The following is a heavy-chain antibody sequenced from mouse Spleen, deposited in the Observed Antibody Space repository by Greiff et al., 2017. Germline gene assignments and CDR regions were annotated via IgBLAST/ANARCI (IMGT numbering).Heavy chain of an antibody. CDR3: AKGTGKGDWFAY. J-gene: IGHJ3*01. D-gene: IGHD4-1*01. V-gene: IGHV1-42*01. CDR2: INPSTGGT. CDR1: GYSFTGYY. Sequence: VQLQQSGPELVKPGASVKISCKASGYSFTGYYMNWVKQSPEKSLEWIGEINPSTGGTTYNQKFKAKATLTVDKSSSTAYMQLKSLTSEDSAVYYCAKGTGKGDWFAYWGQGTLVTVSA.